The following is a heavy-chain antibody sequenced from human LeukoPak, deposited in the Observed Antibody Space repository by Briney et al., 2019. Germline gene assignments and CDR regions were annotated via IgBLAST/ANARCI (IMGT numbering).Heavy chain of an antibody. CDR1: GYTFTSYA. V-gene: IGHV7-4-1*02. Sequence: ASVKVSCKASGYTFTSYAMNWVRQAPRQGLEWMGWINTNTGNPTYAQGFTGRFVFSLDTSVSTAYLQISSLKAEDTAVYYCARDRYSSGWYSAFDIWGQGTMVTVSS. CDR2: INTNTGNP. D-gene: IGHD6-19*01. J-gene: IGHJ3*02. CDR3: ARDRYSSGWYSAFDI.